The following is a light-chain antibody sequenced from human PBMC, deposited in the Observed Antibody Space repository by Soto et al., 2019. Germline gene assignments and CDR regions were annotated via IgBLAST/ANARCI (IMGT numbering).Light chain of an antibody. Sequence: QSVLAQPPSASGSPGQSVTISCTGTSSDVGGYNYVSWYQQHPGKAPKFLIFEVSRRPSGVPDRFSGSKSGNTASLTVSGLQADDDADYYCSSYAGSNNPVIFGGVTKLSVL. CDR1: SSDVGGYNY. CDR3: SSYAGSNNPVI. V-gene: IGLV2-8*01. J-gene: IGLJ2*01. CDR2: EVS.